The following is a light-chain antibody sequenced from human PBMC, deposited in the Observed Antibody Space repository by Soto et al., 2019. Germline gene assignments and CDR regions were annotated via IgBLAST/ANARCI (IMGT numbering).Light chain of an antibody. Sequence: ESVSTQSPGTLSLAPGERATLSCRASQTVSSSYLAWYQQKPGQAPRLLIYGASSRATGIPDRFSGSGSATDFTLTISRLEPEDFAVYYCQQYGNSPWTFGQGTKVDIK. CDR1: QTVSSSY. CDR3: QQYGNSPWT. CDR2: GAS. J-gene: IGKJ1*01. V-gene: IGKV3-20*01.